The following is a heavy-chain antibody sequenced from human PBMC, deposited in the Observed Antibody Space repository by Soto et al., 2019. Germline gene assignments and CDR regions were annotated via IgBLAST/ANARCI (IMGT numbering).Heavy chain of an antibody. CDR3: VSDRGYVHDSVPYS. CDR1: GFAFSSYG. V-gene: IGHV3-30*03. CDR2: ISYDGSLQ. J-gene: IGHJ4*02. Sequence: QAQLVESGGGVVQPGRSLRLSCAASGFAFSSYGMHWVRQAPGTGLEWVAVISYDGSLQHYADSVKGRFTISRDNSKNMVLLQMSSLRAEDTAVYYCVSDRGYVHDSVPYSWGQGTLVSVSS. D-gene: IGHD3-10*01.